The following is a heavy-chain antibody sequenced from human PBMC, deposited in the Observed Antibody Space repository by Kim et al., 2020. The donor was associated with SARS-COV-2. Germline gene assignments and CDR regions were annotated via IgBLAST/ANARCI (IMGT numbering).Heavy chain of an antibody. D-gene: IGHD3-22*01. J-gene: IGHJ4*02. Sequence: KFQGRVTITRDTSASTAYMELSSLRSEDTAVYYCARVGYYDSSGYYYFDYWGQGTLVTVSS. V-gene: IGHV1-3*01. CDR3: ARVGYYDSSGYYYFDY.